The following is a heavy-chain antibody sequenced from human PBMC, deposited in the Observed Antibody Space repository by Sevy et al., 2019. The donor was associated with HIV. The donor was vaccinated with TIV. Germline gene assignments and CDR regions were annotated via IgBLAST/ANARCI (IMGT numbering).Heavy chain of an antibody. CDR2: IDTSGGT. CDR1: GGSISSHC. CDR3: ARYNFWSGHYDYFDY. J-gene: IGHJ4*02. D-gene: IGHD3-3*01. V-gene: IGHV4-4*07. Sequence: SETLSLTCSVSGGSISSHCWSWIRQPAGEGLEWIGRIDTSGGTNYNPTLKTRVTMSIDTSKNQFSLRLRSVTAADTAVYYCARYNFWSGHYDYFDYWGPGALVTVSS.